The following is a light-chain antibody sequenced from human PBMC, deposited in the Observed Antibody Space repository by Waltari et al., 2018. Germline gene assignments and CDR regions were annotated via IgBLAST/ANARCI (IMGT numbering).Light chain of an antibody. CDR1: KLGNKY. Sequence: SYELTQPPSVSVSPGQTARITCSGDKLGNKYASWYQQKPGQSPVLVIYRDSERPSGMPERFSGSNAGNTATLTISVTQAMDEADYYCQVWDSDIHVVFGGGTKLTVL. J-gene: IGLJ2*01. CDR3: QVWDSDIHVV. CDR2: RDS. V-gene: IGLV3-1*01.